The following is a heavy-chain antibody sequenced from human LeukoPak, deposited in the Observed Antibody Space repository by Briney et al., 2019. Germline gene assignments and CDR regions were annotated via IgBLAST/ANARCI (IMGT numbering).Heavy chain of an antibody. J-gene: IGHJ4*02. CDR2: IIPIFGTA. D-gene: IGHD3-22*01. CDR3: AREFHTYYYDSSGYYFDY. V-gene: IGHV1-69*13. Sequence: ASVKVSCKASGGTFISYAISWVRQAPGQGLEWMGGIIPIFGTANYAQKFQGRVTITADESTSTAYMELSSLRSEDTAVYYCAREFHTYYYDSSGYYFDYWGQGTLVTVSS. CDR1: GGTFISYA.